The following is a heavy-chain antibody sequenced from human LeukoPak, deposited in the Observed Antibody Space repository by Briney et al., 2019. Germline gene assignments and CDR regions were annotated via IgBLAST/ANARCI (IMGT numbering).Heavy chain of an antibody. V-gene: IGHV3-74*01. CDR2: ICGDGSTI. CDR3: ARANTYYATDTFDT. CDR1: GFTFSSYW. J-gene: IGHJ5*01. Sequence: GGSLRLSCAASGFTFSSYWMHWVRQAPGKGLVWVSCICGDGSTINYADSVKGRFTISRDNAKNTLYLQMNSLRAEDTAVYHCARANTYYATDTFDTWGQGTMVTVSS. D-gene: IGHD1-26*01.